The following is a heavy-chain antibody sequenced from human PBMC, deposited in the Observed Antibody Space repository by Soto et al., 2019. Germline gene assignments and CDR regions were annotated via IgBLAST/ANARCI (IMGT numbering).Heavy chain of an antibody. J-gene: IGHJ4*02. D-gene: IGHD3-22*01. CDR3: AKHYDSSGYYYDY. CDR1: GFTFVNYA. CDR2: ITGGGGST. Sequence: PGGSLRLSYAASGFTFVNYAMSWVRQAPGKGLEWVSTITGGGGSTYYADSVTGRFTISRDNSKNTLYLQMNSLRAEDTAVYYCAKHYDSSGYYYDYWGQGALVTVSS. V-gene: IGHV3-23*01.